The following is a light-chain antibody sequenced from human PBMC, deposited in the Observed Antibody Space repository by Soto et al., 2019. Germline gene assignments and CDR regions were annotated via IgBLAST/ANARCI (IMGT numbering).Light chain of an antibody. J-gene: IGKJ4*01. CDR2: GAS. Sequence: ENVLTQFPGTLSFSPGDRSTLSFISSQSLSSDSLSWYQQKPGQAPRLLIYGASSRANGIPDRFSGSGSGTDFTLTISRLEPEDFAVYYCHQYGSSPLTFGGGTKVDIK. V-gene: IGKV3-20*01. CDR1: QSLSSDS. CDR3: HQYGSSPLT.